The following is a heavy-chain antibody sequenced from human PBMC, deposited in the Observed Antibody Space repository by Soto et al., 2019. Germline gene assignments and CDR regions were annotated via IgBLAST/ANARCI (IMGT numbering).Heavy chain of an antibody. Sequence: ASVKVSCKASGFTFTSSAVQWVRQARGQRLEWIGWIVVGSGNTNYAQKFQERVTITRDMSTSTAYMELSSLRSEDTAVYYCAADSTGYSSGWYGSGTYYYGIDDWGQGTTVTVSS. J-gene: IGHJ6*02. D-gene: IGHD6-19*01. CDR1: GFTFTSSA. V-gene: IGHV1-58*01. CDR2: IVVGSGNT. CDR3: AADSTGYSSGWYGSGTYYYGIDD.